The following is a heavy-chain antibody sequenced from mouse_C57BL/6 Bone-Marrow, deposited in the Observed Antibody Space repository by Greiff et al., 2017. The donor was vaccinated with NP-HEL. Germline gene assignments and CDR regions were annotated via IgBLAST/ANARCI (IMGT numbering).Heavy chain of an antibody. Sequence: VQLQQSGPELVKPGASVKISCKASGYTFTDYYMNWVKQSHGKSLEWIGDINPNNGGTSYNQKFKGKATLTVDKSSSTAYMELRSLTSEDSAVYYCARYSNSFDYWGQGTTLTVSS. J-gene: IGHJ2*01. V-gene: IGHV1-26*01. CDR3: ARYSNSFDY. CDR1: GYTFTDYY. CDR2: INPNNGGT.